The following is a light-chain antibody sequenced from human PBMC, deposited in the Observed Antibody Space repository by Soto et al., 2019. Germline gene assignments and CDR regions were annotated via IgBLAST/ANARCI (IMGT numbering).Light chain of an antibody. Sequence: EIVMTQSPATLSVSPGERATLSCRASQSVSSNLAWYQQKPGQPPRLLIYGASTRATGIPARFSGSGSGTEFTLTISSLQSEDFAVYYCQQYNNWPNFGQGTRLEIK. J-gene: IGKJ5*01. CDR3: QQYNNWPN. V-gene: IGKV3-15*01. CDR1: QSVSSN. CDR2: GAS.